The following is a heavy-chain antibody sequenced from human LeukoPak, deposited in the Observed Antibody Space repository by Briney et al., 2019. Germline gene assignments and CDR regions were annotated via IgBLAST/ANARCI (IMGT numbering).Heavy chain of an antibody. CDR1: GYTFTSYY. J-gene: IGHJ4*02. CDR3: ASPHGLGYCSGGSCGLFDY. V-gene: IGHV1-46*01. CDR2: INPSGGST. D-gene: IGHD2-15*01. Sequence: GASVKVSCKASGYTFTSYYMHWVRQAPGQGLEWMGIINPSGGSTSYAQKFQGRVTMTRDMSTSTAYMELSSLRSEDTAVYYCASPHGLGYCSGGSCGLFDYWGQGTLVTVSS.